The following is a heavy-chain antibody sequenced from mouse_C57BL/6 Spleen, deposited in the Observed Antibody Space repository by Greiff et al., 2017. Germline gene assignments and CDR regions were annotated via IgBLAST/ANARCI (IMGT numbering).Heavy chain of an antibody. CDR3: AAITTVVP. V-gene: IGHV1-59*01. J-gene: IGHJ2*01. Sequence: QVQLQQPGAELVRPGTSVKLSCKASGYTFTSYWMHWVKQRPGQGLEWIGVIDPSDSYTNYNQKFKGKATLTVDTSSSTAYMQLSSLTSEDSAVYYCAAITTVVPWGQGTTLTVSS. D-gene: IGHD1-1*01. CDR2: IDPSDSYT. CDR1: GYTFTSYW.